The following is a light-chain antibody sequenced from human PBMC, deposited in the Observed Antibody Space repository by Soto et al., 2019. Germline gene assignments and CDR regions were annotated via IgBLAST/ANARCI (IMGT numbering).Light chain of an antibody. CDR2: NIS. CDR1: SSDIGGYNF. V-gene: IGLV2-14*03. Sequence: QSALTQPASVSGSPGQSITIPCTGTSSDIGGYNFVSWYQQHPGKAPKLMISNISHRPSGVSDRFSGSKSGSTASLTISGLQAEDEAEYYCCSDRRGSTLAVFGTGTKVTVL. CDR3: CSDRRGSTLAV. J-gene: IGLJ1*01.